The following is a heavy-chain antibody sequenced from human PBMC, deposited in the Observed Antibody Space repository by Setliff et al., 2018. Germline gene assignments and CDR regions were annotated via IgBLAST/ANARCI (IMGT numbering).Heavy chain of an antibody. CDR2: IYYTGTA. V-gene: IGHV4-39*07. Sequence: LSLTCTVSGDSIRSTSYQWGWVRQPPGKGLEWIGSIYYTGTANYNPSLKSRVTISLDTSKNQFSLKLSSVTAADTAVYYCARGDYYDSSAYSPDTFDIWGQGTMVTVSS. J-gene: IGHJ3*02. CDR3: ARGDYYDSSAYSPDTFDI. CDR1: GDSIRSTSYQ. D-gene: IGHD3-22*01.